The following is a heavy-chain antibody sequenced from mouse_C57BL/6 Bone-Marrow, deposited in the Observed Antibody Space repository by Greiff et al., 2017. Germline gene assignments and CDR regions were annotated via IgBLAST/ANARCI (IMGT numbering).Heavy chain of an antibody. CDR1: GFTFSDYY. CDR2: ISNGGGST. CDR3: ARGGYYGFDYFDY. Sequence: EVMLVESGGGLVQPGGSLKLSCAASGFTFSDYYMYWVRQTPEKRLEWVAYISNGGGSTYYPDTVKGRFTISRDNAKNTLYLQMSRLKSEDTAMYYCARGGYYGFDYFDYWGQGTTLTVSS. J-gene: IGHJ2*01. D-gene: IGHD1-1*01. V-gene: IGHV5-12*01.